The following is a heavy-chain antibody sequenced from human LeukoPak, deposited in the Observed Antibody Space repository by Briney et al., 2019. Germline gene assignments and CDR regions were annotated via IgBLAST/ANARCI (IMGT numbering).Heavy chain of an antibody. Sequence: PGGSLRLSCAASGFTFSSYWMSWVRQAPGKGLEWVANIKQDGSEKYYVDSVKGRFTISRDNAKNSLYLQMNSLRAEDTAVYYCAREAYCYDSSGYPYYYYYYYMDVWGKGTTVTVSS. CDR1: GFTFSSYW. V-gene: IGHV3-7*01. J-gene: IGHJ6*03. D-gene: IGHD3-22*01. CDR3: AREAYCYDSSGYPYYYYYYYMDV. CDR2: IKQDGSEK.